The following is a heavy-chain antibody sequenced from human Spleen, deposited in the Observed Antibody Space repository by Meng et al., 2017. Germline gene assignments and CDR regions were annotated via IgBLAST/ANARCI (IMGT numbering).Heavy chain of an antibody. J-gene: IGHJ4*02. CDR3: ARDWAVQWGFVDY. V-gene: IGHV3-21*01. D-gene: IGHD1-26*01. Sequence: GESLKISCAASGFTFSSYSMNWVRQAPGKGLEWVSSISSSSSYIYYADSVKGRFTISRDNAKNSLYLQMNSLRAEDTAVYYCARDWAVQWGFVDYWGQGTLVTVSS. CDR2: ISSSSSYI. CDR1: GFTFSSYS.